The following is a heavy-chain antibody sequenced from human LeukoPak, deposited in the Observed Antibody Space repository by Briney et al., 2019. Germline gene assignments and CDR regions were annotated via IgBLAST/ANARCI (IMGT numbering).Heavy chain of an antibody. Sequence: ASVTVSCRASGYTFTDYYIHWVRQAPGQGLEWMGWINPDNGGTNYAQKFQGRVTKTRDTSIRTVYMDLSRLRSDDTAVFYCTREARVGNWFDPWGQGTQVTVSS. D-gene: IGHD2-2*01. V-gene: IGHV1-2*02. CDR1: GYTFTDYY. CDR2: INPDNGGT. CDR3: TREARVGNWFDP. J-gene: IGHJ5*02.